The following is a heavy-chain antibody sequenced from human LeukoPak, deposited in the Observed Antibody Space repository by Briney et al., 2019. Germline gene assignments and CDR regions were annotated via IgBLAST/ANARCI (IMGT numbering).Heavy chain of an antibody. J-gene: IGHJ5*02. D-gene: IGHD2-2*01. CDR3: AREDCSSTSCHHYNWFDP. CDR2: IIPIFGIA. CDR1: GGTFSSYA. Sequence: SVKVSCKASGGTFSSYAISWVRQAPGQGLEWMGRIIPIFGIANYAQKFQGRVTITADESTSTAYMELSSLRSEDTAVYYCAREDCSSTSCHHYNWFDPWGQGTLVTVSS. V-gene: IGHV1-69*15.